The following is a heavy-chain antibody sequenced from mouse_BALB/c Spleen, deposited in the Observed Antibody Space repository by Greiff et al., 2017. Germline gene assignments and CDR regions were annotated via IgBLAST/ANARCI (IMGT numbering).Heavy chain of an antibody. CDR1: GYSITSDYA. D-gene: IGHD2-4*01. V-gene: IGHV3-2*02. Sequence: EVKLVESGPGLVKPSQSLSLTCTVTGYSITSDYAWNWIRQFPGNKLEWMGYISYSGSTSYNPSLKSRISITRDTSKNQFFLQLNSVTTEDTATYYCSRYDSVFAYWGQGTLVTVSA. J-gene: IGHJ3*01. CDR3: SRYDSVFAY. CDR2: ISYSGST.